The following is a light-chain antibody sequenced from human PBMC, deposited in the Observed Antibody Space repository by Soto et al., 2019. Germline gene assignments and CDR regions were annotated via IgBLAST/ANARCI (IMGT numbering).Light chain of an antibody. Sequence: DIQMTQSPSTLSASVGDIVTINFRASQSISSWLAWYQQKPGKAPKLLIYKASSLESGVPSRFGGSGSGTEFTLSISSLQPDDFATYYCQQYNSYWTFGQGTKVDI. CDR1: QSISSW. CDR3: QQYNSYWT. V-gene: IGKV1-5*03. CDR2: KAS. J-gene: IGKJ1*01.